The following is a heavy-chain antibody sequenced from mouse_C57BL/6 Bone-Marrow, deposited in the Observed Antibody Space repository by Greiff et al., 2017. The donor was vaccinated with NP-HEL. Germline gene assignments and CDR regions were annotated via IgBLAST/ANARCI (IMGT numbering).Heavy chain of an antibody. CDR1: GYSITSDY. CDR2: ISYSGST. J-gene: IGHJ1*03. Sequence: EVQLQQSGPGLAKPSQTLSLPCSVTGYSITSDYWNWIRKFPGNKLEYMGYISYSGSTYYNPSLKSRISITRDTSKNQYYLQLNSVTTEDTATYYCARSDDYGNWYFDVWGTGTTVTVSS. D-gene: IGHD2-4*01. CDR3: ARSDDYGNWYFDV. V-gene: IGHV3-8*01.